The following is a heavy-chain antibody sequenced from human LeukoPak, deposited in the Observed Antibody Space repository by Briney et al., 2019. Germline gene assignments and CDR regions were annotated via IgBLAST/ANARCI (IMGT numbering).Heavy chain of an antibody. CDR3: AHGLRGAAWSLDY. CDR1: GVTFSNYG. V-gene: IGHV3-23*01. Sequence: PGGSLRLSCAASGVTFSNYGMSWVRQAPGQGLEWVSVVSDSGSSAYYADSVKGRFTISRDNSKNTLYLQMNSLRAEDTAVYYCAHGLRGAAWSLDYWGQGTLVTVSS. J-gene: IGHJ4*02. CDR2: VSDSGSSA. D-gene: IGHD2-15*01.